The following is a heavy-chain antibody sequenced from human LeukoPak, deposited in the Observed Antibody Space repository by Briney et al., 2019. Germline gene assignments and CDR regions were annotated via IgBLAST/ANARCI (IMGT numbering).Heavy chain of an antibody. J-gene: IGHJ4*02. V-gene: IGHV5-51*01. CDR1: GYTFARWW. CDR2: IFPGDSRT. Sequence: GESLKISCKASGYTFARWWIGWVRQTPGKGLEWIGIIFPGDSRTVYSPSFQGQVTISADDSIKTAYLHWSSLKASDTAIYYCARLGGFYFDYWGQGALVTVSS. CDR3: ARLGGFYFDY. D-gene: IGHD3-16*01.